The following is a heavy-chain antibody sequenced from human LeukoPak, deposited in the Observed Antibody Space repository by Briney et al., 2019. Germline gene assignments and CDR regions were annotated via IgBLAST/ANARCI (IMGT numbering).Heavy chain of an antibody. CDR1: GGSISSYY. D-gene: IGHD3-10*01. Sequence: PSETLSLTCTVSGGSISSYYWTWIRQPPGKGLEWIGYAYYSGSTNYNPSLKSRVTISLDTSQIQFSLKLSSVTAADTAVYYCAREEYYGSGSFYYIDVWGKGTTVTVSS. V-gene: IGHV4-59*01. CDR3: AREEYYGSGSFYYIDV. CDR2: AYYSGST. J-gene: IGHJ6*03.